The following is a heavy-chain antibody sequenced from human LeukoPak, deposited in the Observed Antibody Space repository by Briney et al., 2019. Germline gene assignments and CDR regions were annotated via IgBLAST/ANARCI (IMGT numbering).Heavy chain of an antibody. D-gene: IGHD3-10*01. CDR1: GGSICSSSYY. V-gene: IGHV4-39*07. J-gene: IGHJ3*02. CDR3: ARDYRFGETRAFDI. Sequence: SETLSLTCTVSGGSICSSSYYWGWIRQPPGKGLEWIGSIYYSGSTYYNPSLKSRVTISVDTSKNQFSLKLSSVTAADTAVYYCARDYRFGETRAFDIWGQGTMVTVSS. CDR2: IYYSGST.